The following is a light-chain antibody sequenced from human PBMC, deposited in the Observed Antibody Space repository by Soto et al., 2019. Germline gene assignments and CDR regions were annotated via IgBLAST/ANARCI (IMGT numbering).Light chain of an antibody. CDR2: DVS. CDR3: SSYTRSATVV. J-gene: IGLJ3*02. Sequence: QSDLTQPASVSGSPGQSITISCTGTSSDIGTYNYVSWYQQHPGKVPKLMIYDVSNRPSGVSNRFSGSKSRNTASLNISGVQAEDEADYYCSSYTRSATVVFGGGTKLTVL. V-gene: IGLV2-14*01. CDR1: SSDIGTYNY.